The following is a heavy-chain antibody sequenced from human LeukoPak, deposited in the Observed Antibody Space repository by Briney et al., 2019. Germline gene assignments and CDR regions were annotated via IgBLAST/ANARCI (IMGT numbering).Heavy chain of an antibody. CDR3: AKDPSYYYDSSGYYPWYFDY. CDR2: ISGSGGST. V-gene: IGHV3-23*01. CDR1: GFTFSSYA. Sequence: GGSLRLSCAASGFTFSSYAMSWVRQAPGKGLEWVSAISGSGGSTYYADSVKGRFTISRDNSKNTLYLQMSSLRAEDTAVYYCAKDPSYYYDSSGYYPWYFDYWGQGTLVTVSS. J-gene: IGHJ4*02. D-gene: IGHD3-22*01.